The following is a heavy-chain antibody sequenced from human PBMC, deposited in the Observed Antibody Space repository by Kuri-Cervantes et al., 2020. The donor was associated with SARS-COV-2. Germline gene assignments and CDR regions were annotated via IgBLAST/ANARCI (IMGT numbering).Heavy chain of an antibody. CDR1: GYSFTSYW. CDR3: ARHEQVVAAPFDS. V-gene: IGHV5-10-1*04. D-gene: IGHD2-15*01. J-gene: IGHJ4*02. CDR2: IVPSDSYT. Sequence: GGSLRLSCKGSGYSFTSYWIGGVRQMPGKGLEWVGRIVPSDSYTNYSPSFQGQVTISADKSIGTAYLQLNSLNFSDTAIYYCARHEQVVAAPFDSWGQGTLVTVSS.